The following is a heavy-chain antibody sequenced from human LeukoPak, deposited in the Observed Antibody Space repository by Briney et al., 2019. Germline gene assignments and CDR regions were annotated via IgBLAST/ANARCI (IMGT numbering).Heavy chain of an antibody. CDR1: GFTFSSNW. CDR2: IKPDGSAE. V-gene: IGHV3-7*01. CDR3: ARESGHSDY. Sequence: GGSLRLSCATSGFTFSSNWMSWVRHAPGRGLDWVANIKPDGSAEYYAASVKGRFTVSRDNAKNSLYLQMNSLRAEDTAVYYCARESGHSDYWGQGTLVTVSS. D-gene: IGHD6-25*01. J-gene: IGHJ4*02.